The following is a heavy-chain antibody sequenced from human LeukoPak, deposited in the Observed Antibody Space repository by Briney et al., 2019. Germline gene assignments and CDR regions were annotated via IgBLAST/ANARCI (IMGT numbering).Heavy chain of an antibody. J-gene: IGHJ4*02. Sequence: ASVKVSCKASGYTFTGYYMHWVRQAPGQGLEWMGWINPNSGGTNYAQKFQGWVTMTRDTSISTAYMELSSLRSDDTAVYYCARGRDFWSGYLKPKYYFDYWGQGTLVTVSS. CDR2: INPNSGGT. CDR1: GYTFTGYY. CDR3: ARGRDFWSGYLKPKYYFDY. V-gene: IGHV1-2*04. D-gene: IGHD3-3*01.